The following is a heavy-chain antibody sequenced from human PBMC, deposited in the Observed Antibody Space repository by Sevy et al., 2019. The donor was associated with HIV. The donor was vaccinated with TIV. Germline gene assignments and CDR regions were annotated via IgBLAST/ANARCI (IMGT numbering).Heavy chain of an antibody. Sequence: SETLSLTCAVSGGSISSSNWWSWVRQPPGKGLEWIGEIYHSGSTKYNPSLKSRVTISVDKSKNQFSLKLSSVTAADTAVYYCARGSLGAYDFWSGYSNYYFDYWGQGTLVTVSS. CDR2: IYHSGST. CDR3: ARGSLGAYDFWSGYSNYYFDY. J-gene: IGHJ4*02. D-gene: IGHD3-3*01. V-gene: IGHV4-4*02. CDR1: GGSISSSNW.